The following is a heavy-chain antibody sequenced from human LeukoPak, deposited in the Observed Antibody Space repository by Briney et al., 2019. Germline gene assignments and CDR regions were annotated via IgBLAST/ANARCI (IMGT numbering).Heavy chain of an antibody. J-gene: IGHJ6*03. Sequence: SVKVSCKASGGTFSSYAISWVRQAPGQGLEWMGGIIPIFGTANYAQKFQGRVTITTDESTSTAYMELSSLRSEDTAVYYCARVLGITMVRGASYYMDVWGKGTTVTVS. CDR1: GGTFSSYA. V-gene: IGHV1-69*05. CDR3: ARVLGITMVRGASYYMDV. D-gene: IGHD3-10*01. CDR2: IIPIFGTA.